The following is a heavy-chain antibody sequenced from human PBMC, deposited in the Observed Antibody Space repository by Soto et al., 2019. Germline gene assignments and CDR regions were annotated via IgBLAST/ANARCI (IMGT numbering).Heavy chain of an antibody. Sequence: GASVKVSCKPSGYPFTDLYIHWVRQAPGLGLEWMGWIDPRSGASRKTQRFQGRFTMTRDTSTKTAYLQWSSLKASDTAIYYCARLPQFLWFGALTSRAYYFNYWGPGTLVTVSS. CDR3: ARLPQFLWFGALTSRAYYFNY. V-gene: IGHV1-2*02. J-gene: IGHJ4*02. CDR1: GYPFTDLY. D-gene: IGHD3-10*01. CDR2: IDPRSGAS.